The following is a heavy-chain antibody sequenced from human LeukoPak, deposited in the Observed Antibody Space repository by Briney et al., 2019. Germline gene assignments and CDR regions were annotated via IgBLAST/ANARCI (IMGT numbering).Heavy chain of an antibody. Sequence: SETLSLTCTVSGGSISSSNYYWGWFRQPPGKGLGWIGSIYYSGSTYYNPSLKSRVTISVDTSKNQFSLKLSSVTAADTAVYYCARPESGTYVARAFDIWGQGTMVNVSS. CDR3: ARPESGTYVARAFDI. CDR1: GGSISSSNYY. CDR2: IYYSGST. V-gene: IGHV4-39*01. D-gene: IGHD1-26*01. J-gene: IGHJ3*02.